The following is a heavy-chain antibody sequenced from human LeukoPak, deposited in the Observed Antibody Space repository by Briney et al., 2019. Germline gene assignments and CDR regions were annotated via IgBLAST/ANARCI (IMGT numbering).Heavy chain of an antibody. D-gene: IGHD5-24*01. CDR2: ISYDGNNK. CDR3: ARDAYNEEDWYFDL. J-gene: IGHJ2*01. Sequence: GGSLRLSCAASGFTFSSYDMHWVRQAPAKGLEWVAVISYDGNNKYYADSVKGRFTISRDNSEKTLYLQMNSLRAEDTAVYYCARDAYNEEDWYFDLWGRGILVTVSS. V-gene: IGHV3-30-3*01. CDR1: GFTFSSYD.